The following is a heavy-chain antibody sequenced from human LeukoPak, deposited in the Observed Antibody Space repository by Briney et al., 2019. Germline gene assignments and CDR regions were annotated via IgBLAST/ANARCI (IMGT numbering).Heavy chain of an antibody. Sequence: PSETLSLTCTVSGGSISSYYWSWIRQPPGKGLEWIGYIYYSGSTNYNPSLKSRVTISVDTSKNQFSLKLSSVTAADTAVYYCARHVGYGGGLDYWGRGTLVTVSS. CDR2: IYYSGST. D-gene: IGHD2-15*01. V-gene: IGHV4-59*08. J-gene: IGHJ4*02. CDR3: ARHVGYGGGLDY. CDR1: GGSISSYY.